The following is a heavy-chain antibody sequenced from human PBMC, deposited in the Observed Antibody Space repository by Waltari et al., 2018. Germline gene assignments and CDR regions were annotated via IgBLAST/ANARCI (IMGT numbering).Heavy chain of an antibody. CDR1: GFPFSSYA. CDR2: ISGSGGST. D-gene: IGHD2-15*01. J-gene: IGHJ6*02. CDR3: AKDWGELGYCSGGSCYYYGMDV. Sequence: EVQLLESGGGLVQPGGSLRLSCAASGFPFSSYALSWVRQAPGKGLEWVSAISGSGGSTYYADSVKGRFTISRDNSKNTLYLQMNSLRAEDTAVYYCAKDWGELGYCSGGSCYYYGMDVWGQGTTVTVSS. V-gene: IGHV3-23*01.